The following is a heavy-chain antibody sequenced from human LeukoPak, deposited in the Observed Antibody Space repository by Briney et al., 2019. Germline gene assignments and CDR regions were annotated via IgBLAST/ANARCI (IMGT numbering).Heavy chain of an antibody. Sequence: SETLSLTCAVYGGSFSGYYWSWIRQPPGKGLEWIGEINHSGSTNYNPSLKSRVTISVDTSKNQFSLKLSSVTAADTAVYYRARVGQEPHSSPPFDYWGQGTLVTVSS. J-gene: IGHJ4*02. CDR3: ARVGQEPHSSPPFDY. V-gene: IGHV4-34*01. D-gene: IGHD1-26*01. CDR1: GGSFSGYY. CDR2: INHSGST.